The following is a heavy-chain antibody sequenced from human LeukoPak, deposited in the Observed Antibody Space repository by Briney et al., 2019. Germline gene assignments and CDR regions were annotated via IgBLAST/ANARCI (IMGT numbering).Heavy chain of an antibody. CDR2: INWNGGST. Sequence: GGSLRLSCAASGFTFDDYGMSWVRQAPGKGLEWVSGINWNGGSTGYADSVKGRFTISRDNAKNSLYLQMNSLRAEDTALYYCARAGGYSGYECFDYWGQGTLDTVSS. D-gene: IGHD5-12*01. J-gene: IGHJ4*02. CDR1: GFTFDDYG. CDR3: ARAGGYSGYECFDY. V-gene: IGHV3-20*04.